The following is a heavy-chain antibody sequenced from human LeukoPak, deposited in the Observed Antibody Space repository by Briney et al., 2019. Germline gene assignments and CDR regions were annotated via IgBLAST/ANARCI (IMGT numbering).Heavy chain of an antibody. CDR2: ISAYNGNT. CDR1: GYTFTSYG. J-gene: IGHJ4*02. CDR3: ARRSRAAATKPYDY. D-gene: IGHD6-13*01. V-gene: IGHV1-18*01. Sequence: VASVKVSCKASGYTFTSYGISWVRQAPGQGLEWMGWISAYNGNTNYAQKLQGRVTMTTDTSTSTAYMELRSLRSDDTAVYYCARRSRAAATKPYDYWGQGTLVTVSS.